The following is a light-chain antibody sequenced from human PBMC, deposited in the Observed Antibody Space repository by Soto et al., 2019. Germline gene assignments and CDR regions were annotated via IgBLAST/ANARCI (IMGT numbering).Light chain of an antibody. J-gene: IGKJ1*01. Sequence: EIVSTQSPATLSLSPGERATLSCRASQSVSSYLAWYQQKPGQAPRLLIFGASTRATGIPARFSGSGSGTEFTLTISSLQSEDFAVYYCQQYNNWPPWTFGQGTKV. CDR3: QQYNNWPPWT. V-gene: IGKV3-15*01. CDR1: QSVSSY. CDR2: GAS.